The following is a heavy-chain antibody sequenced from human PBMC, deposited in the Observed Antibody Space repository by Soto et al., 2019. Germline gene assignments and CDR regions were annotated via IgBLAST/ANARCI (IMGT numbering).Heavy chain of an antibody. CDR2: IIPIFGTA. CDR1: GGTFSSYA. D-gene: IGHD2-21*02. J-gene: IGHJ4*02. CDR3: AIAQYPYCGGDCYQFDY. V-gene: IGHV1-69*13. Sequence: SVKVSCKASGGTFSSYAISWVRQAPGQGLEWMGGIIPIFGTANYAQKFQGRVTITADESTSTAYMELSSLRSEDTAVYYCAIAQYPYCGGDCYQFDYWGQGTLVTVSS.